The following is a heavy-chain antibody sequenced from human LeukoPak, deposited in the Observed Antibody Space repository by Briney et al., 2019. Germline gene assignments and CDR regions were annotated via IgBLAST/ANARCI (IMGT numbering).Heavy chain of an antibody. CDR3: ARERARSNYYYYYYMDV. CDR1: GFTFSSYW. J-gene: IGHJ6*03. CDR2: IKQDGSEK. Sequence: PGGSLRLSCAASGFTFSSYWMSWVRQAPGRGPEWVANIKQDGSEKYYVDSVKGRFTISRDNAKNSLYLQMNSLRAEDTAVYYCARERARSNYYYYYYMDVWGKGTTVTVSS. V-gene: IGHV3-7*01. D-gene: IGHD4-11*01.